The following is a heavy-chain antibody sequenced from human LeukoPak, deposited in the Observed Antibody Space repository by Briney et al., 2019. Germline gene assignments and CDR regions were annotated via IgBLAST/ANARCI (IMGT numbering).Heavy chain of an antibody. D-gene: IGHD5-18*01. V-gene: IGHV1-8*01. Sequence: ASVKVPCKASGYTFTSYDINWVRQATGQGLEWMGWMNPNSGNTGYAQKFQGRVTMTRNTSISTAYMELSSLRSEDTAVYYCARVHSRGIQPVGYWGQGTLVTVSS. CDR1: GYTFTSYD. CDR2: MNPNSGNT. CDR3: ARVHSRGIQPVGY. J-gene: IGHJ4*02.